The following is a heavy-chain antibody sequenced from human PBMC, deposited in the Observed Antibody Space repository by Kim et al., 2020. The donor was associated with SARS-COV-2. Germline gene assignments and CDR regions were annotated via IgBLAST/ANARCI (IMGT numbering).Heavy chain of an antibody. Sequence: GGSLRLSCAASGFTFSSYGMHWVRQAPGKGLEWVAVIWYDGSNKYYADSVKGRFTISRDNSKNTLYLQMNSLRAEDTAVYYCARGVSGNDGWFDPWGQGTLVTVSS. D-gene: IGHD1-1*01. CDR3: ARGVSGNDGWFDP. J-gene: IGHJ5*02. CDR2: IWYDGSNK. CDR1: GFTFSSYG. V-gene: IGHV3-33*01.